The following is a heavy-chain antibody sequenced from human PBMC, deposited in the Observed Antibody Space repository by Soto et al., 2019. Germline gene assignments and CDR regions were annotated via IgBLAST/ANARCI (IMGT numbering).Heavy chain of an antibody. J-gene: IGHJ4*02. CDR3: ARLYYYGSGSYYRYFDC. CDR1: GGSISSGGYY. CDR2: IYYSGST. Sequence: PSETLCLTCTVSGGSISSGGYYWSWIRQHPGKGLEWIGYIYYSGSTYYNPSLKSRIIISEDTSKNQFSLNLSSVTAADTAVYYCARLYYYGSGSYYRYFDCWGQGTLVTVSS. V-gene: IGHV4-31*03. D-gene: IGHD3-10*01.